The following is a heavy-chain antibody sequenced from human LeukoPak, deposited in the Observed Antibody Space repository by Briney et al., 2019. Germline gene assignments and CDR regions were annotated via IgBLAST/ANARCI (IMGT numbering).Heavy chain of an antibody. CDR3: ARYVWGSYPTFEDY. V-gene: IGHV4-59*01. J-gene: IGHJ4*02. D-gene: IGHD3-16*02. CDR1: GGSISSYY. CDR2: IYYSGST. Sequence: TSETLSLTCTVSGGSISSYYWSWIRQPPGKGLEWIGYIYYSGSTNYNPSLKSRVTISVDTSKKQLSLKLSSVTAADTAVYFCARYVWGSYPTFEDYWGQGTLVTVPS.